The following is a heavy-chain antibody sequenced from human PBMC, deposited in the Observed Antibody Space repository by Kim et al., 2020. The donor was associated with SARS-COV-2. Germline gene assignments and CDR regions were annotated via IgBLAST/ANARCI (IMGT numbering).Heavy chain of an antibody. Sequence: SETLSLTCAVYGGSFSGYYWSWIRQPPGKGLEWIGEINHSGSTNYNPSLKSRVTISVDTSKNQFSLKLSSVTAADTAVYYCARRREYCSGGSCPFDYWGQGTLVTVSS. CDR2: INHSGST. V-gene: IGHV4-34*01. J-gene: IGHJ4*02. D-gene: IGHD2-15*01. CDR3: ARRREYCSGGSCPFDY. CDR1: GGSFSGYY.